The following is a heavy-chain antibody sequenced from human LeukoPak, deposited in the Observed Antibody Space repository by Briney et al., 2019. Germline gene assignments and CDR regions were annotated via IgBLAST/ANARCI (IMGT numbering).Heavy chain of an antibody. J-gene: IGHJ4*02. D-gene: IGHD3-16*01. CDR3: SKLSAYDFES. V-gene: IGHV3-49*03. CDR1: GFTLGDYV. CDR2: IRGNAYGGTT. Sequence: GGSLRLSCTASGFTLGDYVMSWFRQAPGKGLEWVCFIRGNAYGGTTAYAASVKGRFTISRDDSRSIAYLQMNSLKFEDTAVYYCSKLSAYDFESWGQGTLVTVSS.